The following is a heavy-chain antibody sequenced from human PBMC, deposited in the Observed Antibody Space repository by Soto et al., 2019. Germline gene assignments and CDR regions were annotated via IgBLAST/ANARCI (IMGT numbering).Heavy chain of an antibody. CDR2: IKEDGSEK. CDR1: GFTFSAYW. J-gene: IGHJ4*02. D-gene: IGHD6-19*01. V-gene: IGHV3-7*04. CDR3: ARGLAGYSSGWYASDY. Sequence: EVQLVESGGGLVQPGGSLRLSCAASGFTFSAYWMSWVRQAPGKGLEWVANIKEDGSEKHYLDSVKGRFTVSRDNSKNSLSLQMNSLRAEDTAVYYCARGLAGYSSGWYASDYWGQGTLVTVSS.